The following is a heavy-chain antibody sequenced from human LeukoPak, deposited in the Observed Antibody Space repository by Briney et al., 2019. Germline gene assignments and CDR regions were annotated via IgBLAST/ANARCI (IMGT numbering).Heavy chain of an antibody. CDR1: GFTFSSYW. Sequence: GGSLRLSCAASGFTFSSYWMSWVRHAPGKGLEWVANIKQDGSEKYYVDSVKGRFTISRDNAKNPLYLQMNRLRAEDTGVYYCASTYVVVTAVHDAFHIWGQGTMVTVSS. J-gene: IGHJ3*02. CDR2: IKQDGSEK. D-gene: IGHD2-21*02. CDR3: ASTYVVVTAVHDAFHI. V-gene: IGHV3-7*01.